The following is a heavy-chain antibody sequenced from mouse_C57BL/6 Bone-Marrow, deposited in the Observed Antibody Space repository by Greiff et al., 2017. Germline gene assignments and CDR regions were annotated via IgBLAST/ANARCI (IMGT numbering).Heavy chain of an antibody. V-gene: IGHV1-82*01. CDR2: IYPGDGNP. CDR3: ASDGHHEDYAMDD. D-gene: IGHD2-3*01. CDR1: GYAFSSYW. J-gene: IGHJ4*01. Sequence: QVQLQQPGPELVKPGASVKMSCKASGYAFSSYWMNWVKQRPGKGLEWIGRIYPGDGNPNYNQKFKGKATLTVDKSSSTAYMQLSSLAAEDSAVYYCASDGHHEDYAMDDWGKGTSVTVSS.